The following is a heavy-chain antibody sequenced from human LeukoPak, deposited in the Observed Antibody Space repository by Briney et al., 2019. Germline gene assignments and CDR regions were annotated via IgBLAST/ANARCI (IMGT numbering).Heavy chain of an antibody. Sequence: PSETLSLTCTVSGGSISSGDYYWSWIRQPPGKGLEWIGYFYYSGSTYYNPSLKSRVTISVDTSKNQFSLKLSSVTAADTAVYYCARGHSSGWFYFDYWGQGTLVTVSS. D-gene: IGHD6-19*01. V-gene: IGHV4-30-4*01. CDR1: GGSISSGDYY. J-gene: IGHJ4*02. CDR2: FYYSGST. CDR3: ARGHSSGWFYFDY.